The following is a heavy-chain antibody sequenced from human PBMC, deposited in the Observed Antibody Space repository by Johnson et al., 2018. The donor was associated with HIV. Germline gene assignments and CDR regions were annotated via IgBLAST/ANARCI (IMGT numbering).Heavy chain of an antibody. CDR3: TIWRWGWAGQEALDI. CDR1: GFTFSIYD. V-gene: IGHV3-30*02. J-gene: IGHJ3*02. CDR2: IRSDGSDK. D-gene: IGHD5-24*01. Sequence: QVLLVESGGGVVQPGGFLRLSCAASGFTFSIYDIQWVRQAPGKGLEWVAYIRSDGSDKKYVDSVKGRFTISRDNSKNTVYLQMNSLRDEDTSVYYCTIWRWGWAGQEALDIWGPGTMVTVSS.